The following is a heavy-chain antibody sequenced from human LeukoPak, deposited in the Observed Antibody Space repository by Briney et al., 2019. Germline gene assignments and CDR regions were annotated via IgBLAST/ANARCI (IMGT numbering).Heavy chain of an antibody. CDR3: ARPTFGGVIVPDDY. Sequence: GASVTVSFKASGYTFTIYGISWVRQAPGQGQEWMGWISAYNGNTNYAQKLQGRVTMTTDTSTSTAYMELRSLRSDDTAVYYCARPTFGGVIVPDDYWGQGTLVTVSS. J-gene: IGHJ4*02. CDR1: GYTFTIYG. D-gene: IGHD3-16*02. CDR2: ISAYNGNT. V-gene: IGHV1-18*01.